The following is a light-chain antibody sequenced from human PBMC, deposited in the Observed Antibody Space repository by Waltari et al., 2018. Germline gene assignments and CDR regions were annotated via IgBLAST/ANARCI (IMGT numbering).Light chain of an antibody. Sequence: DIQMTQSPSSLSASLGDRVTITCRASQDITKSLAWYQQTPGKAPKLLLYAASRLESGVSRRFSGSGSGPEYTLTISSLQPEDFATYYCQQYASALWSFGGGTKVEIK. CDR3: QQYASALWS. CDR2: AAS. J-gene: IGKJ4*01. V-gene: IGKV1-NL1*01. CDR1: QDITKS.